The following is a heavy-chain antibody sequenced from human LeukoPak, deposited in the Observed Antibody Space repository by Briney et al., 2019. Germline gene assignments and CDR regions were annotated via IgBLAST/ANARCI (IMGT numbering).Heavy chain of an antibody. CDR1: GYTFTSYD. CDR2: MNPNSGNT. CDR3: ARGVIGLGWFGELLSPSYNWLDP. Sequence: GASVRVSCKASGYTFTSYDINWVRQATGQGLEWMGWMNPNSGNTGYAQKFQGRVTITRNTSISTAYMELTSLRSEDTAVYYCARGVIGLGWFGELLSPSYNWLDPWGQGTLVTVSS. D-gene: IGHD3-10*01. J-gene: IGHJ5*02. V-gene: IGHV1-8*03.